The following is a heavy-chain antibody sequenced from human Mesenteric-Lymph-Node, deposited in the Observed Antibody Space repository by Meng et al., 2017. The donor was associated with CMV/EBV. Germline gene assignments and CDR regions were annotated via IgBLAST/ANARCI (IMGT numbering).Heavy chain of an antibody. J-gene: IGHJ6*02. CDR2: VSSDGSKK. D-gene: IGHD3-3*01. Sequence: GESLKISCAASGFTFNDYAMHWVRQAPGKGLDWVAVVSSDGSKKYYADSVKGRFTISRDNAKNSLYLQMNSLRAEDTAVYYCAREVNDFWSGYFHYYYYGMDVWGQGTTVTVSS. V-gene: IGHV3-30*04. CDR1: GFTFNDYA. CDR3: AREVNDFWSGYFHYYYYGMDV.